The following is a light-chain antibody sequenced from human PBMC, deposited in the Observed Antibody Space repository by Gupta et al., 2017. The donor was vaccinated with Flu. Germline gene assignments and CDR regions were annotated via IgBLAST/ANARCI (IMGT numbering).Light chain of an antibody. Sequence: QSALTQPASGSGSPGQSIPISSTGTSSDVGGYNYVSWYQQHPGKAPKLMIYEVSNRPSGVSNRFSGSKSGNTASLTISGLQAEDEADYYCSSYTSSSTWVFGGGTKLTVL. CDR3: SSYTSSSTWV. V-gene: IGLV2-14*01. CDR1: SSDVGGYNY. J-gene: IGLJ3*02. CDR2: EVS.